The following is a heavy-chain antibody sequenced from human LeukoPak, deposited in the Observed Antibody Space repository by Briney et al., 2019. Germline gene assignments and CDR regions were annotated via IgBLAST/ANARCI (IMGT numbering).Heavy chain of an antibody. CDR3: AKAVYCSSTSCYGALYGMDV. Sequence: GGSLRLSCAASGSTFDDYAMHWVRQAPGKGLEWVSLISGDGGSTYYADSVKGRFTISRDNSKNSLYLQMNSLRTEDTALYYCAKAVYCSSTSCYGALYGMDVWGQGTTVTVSS. D-gene: IGHD2-2*01. CDR1: GSTFDDYA. J-gene: IGHJ6*02. V-gene: IGHV3-43*02. CDR2: ISGDGGST.